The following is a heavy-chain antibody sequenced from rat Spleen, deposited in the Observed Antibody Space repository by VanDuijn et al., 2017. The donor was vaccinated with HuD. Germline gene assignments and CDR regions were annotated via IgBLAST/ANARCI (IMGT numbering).Heavy chain of an antibody. CDR3: AKTTVAYSYVLDA. Sequence: EVQLQESGPGLVKPSQSLSLSCSVTGYSITSSYRWNWIRKFPGNKLEWMGYIYSAGSTNYTPSLKSRISITGYTSRNQFFLQVNSVTTEDTATYSCAKTTVAYSYVLDAWCQGASVTVSS. CDR1: GYSITSSYR. D-gene: IGHD1-3*01. V-gene: IGHV3-3*01. CDR2: IYSAGST. J-gene: IGHJ4*01.